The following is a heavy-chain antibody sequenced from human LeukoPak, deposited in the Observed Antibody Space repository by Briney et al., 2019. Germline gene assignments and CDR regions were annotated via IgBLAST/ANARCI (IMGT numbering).Heavy chain of an antibody. Sequence: GGSLRLSCAASGFTFSSYEMNWVRQAPGKGLEWVSYISSSGSTIYYAVSVKGRFTISRDNAKNSLYLQMNSLRAEDTAVYYCARAEYSSSWYGVNWFDPWGQGTLVTVSS. V-gene: IGHV3-48*03. CDR2: ISSSGSTI. J-gene: IGHJ5*02. D-gene: IGHD6-13*01. CDR3: ARAEYSSSWYGVNWFDP. CDR1: GFTFSSYE.